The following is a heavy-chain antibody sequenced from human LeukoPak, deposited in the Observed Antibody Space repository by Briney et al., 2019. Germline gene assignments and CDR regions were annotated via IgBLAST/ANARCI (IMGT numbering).Heavy chain of an antibody. CDR3: AKGTVGAKY. CDR1: GFTLTSDS. Sequence: GGSLRLSCAASGFTLTSDSMNWVRQAPGKGLEWISYISSGATTTYYADSVRGRFTISRDNAGNSLYLQINSLRVDDTAVYYCAKGTVGAKYWGQGTLVIVSS. V-gene: IGHV3-48*04. D-gene: IGHD1-26*01. CDR2: ISSGATTT. J-gene: IGHJ4*02.